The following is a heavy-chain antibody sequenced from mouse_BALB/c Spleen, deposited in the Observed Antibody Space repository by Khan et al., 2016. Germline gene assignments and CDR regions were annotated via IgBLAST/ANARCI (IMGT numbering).Heavy chain of an antibody. CDR3: ARNYGSSYVDY. CDR1: GYSITSDYA. J-gene: IGHJ2*01. D-gene: IGHD1-1*01. CDR2: ISYSGST. Sequence: EVQLQESGPGLVKPSQSLSLTCTVTGYSITSDYAWNWIRQFPGNKLEWMGYISYSGSTTYNPSLKSRISITRDTSKNQFFLQLNSVATEDTATYYCARNYGSSYVDYWGRGTTLTVSS. V-gene: IGHV3-2*02.